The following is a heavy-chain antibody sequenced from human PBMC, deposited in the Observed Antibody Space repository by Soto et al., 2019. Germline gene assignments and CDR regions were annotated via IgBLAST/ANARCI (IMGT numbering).Heavy chain of an antibody. D-gene: IGHD6-13*01. Sequence: EVQLLESGGGLVQPGGSLRLSCAASGFTFSSYAMSWVRQAAGKGLEWVSAISGSGGSTYYADSVKGRFTISRDNSKNTRYLGMNSLRAEDTAVYYCAKRGGAAAGSRGALWGQGTMVTVSS. CDR2: ISGSGGST. V-gene: IGHV3-23*01. CDR3: AKRGGAAAGSRGAL. CDR1: GFTFSSYA. J-gene: IGHJ3*01.